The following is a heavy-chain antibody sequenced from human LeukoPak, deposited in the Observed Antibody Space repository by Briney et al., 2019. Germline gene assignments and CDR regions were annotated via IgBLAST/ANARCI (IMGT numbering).Heavy chain of an antibody. V-gene: IGHV4-34*01. J-gene: IGHJ4*02. CDR2: INHSGST. Sequence: TSSETLSLTCAVYGGSFSGYYWSWIRQPPGKGLEWIGEINHSGSTNYNPSLKSRVTISVDTSKNQFSLKLSSVTAADTAVYYCARRGNTYYFDYWGRGTLVTVSS. D-gene: IGHD4-23*01. CDR1: GGSFSGYY. CDR3: ARRGNTYYFDY.